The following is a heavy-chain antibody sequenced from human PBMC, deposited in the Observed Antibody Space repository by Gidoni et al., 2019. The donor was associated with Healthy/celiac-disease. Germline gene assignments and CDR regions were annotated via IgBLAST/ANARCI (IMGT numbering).Heavy chain of an antibody. CDR1: GFTFDDYA. J-gene: IGHJ4*02. V-gene: IGHV3-9*01. D-gene: IGHD3-10*01. CDR3: AKEIRSITMVRGPFDY. Sequence: EVQLVESGGGLVQPGRSLRLSCAASGFTFDDYAMQWVRQAPGKGLEWVSGISWNSGSIGYADSVKGRFTISRDNAKNSLYLQMNSLRAEDTALYYCAKEIRSITMVRGPFDYWGQGTLVTVSS. CDR2: ISWNSGSI.